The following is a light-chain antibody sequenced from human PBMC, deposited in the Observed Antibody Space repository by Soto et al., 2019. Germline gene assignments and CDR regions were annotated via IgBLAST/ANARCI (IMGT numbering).Light chain of an antibody. CDR1: QAIAGW. Sequence: DIQMTQSPSTLPASVGDRVTITCRSSQAIAGWLTWYQQKPGKAPRLLIYGTSTLQSGVPSRFSGSGSGTDFTLTINSLQPEDFATYYCQQAYSFPLTFGGGTKVDIK. CDR3: QQAYSFPLT. CDR2: GTS. J-gene: IGKJ4*01. V-gene: IGKV1-12*01.